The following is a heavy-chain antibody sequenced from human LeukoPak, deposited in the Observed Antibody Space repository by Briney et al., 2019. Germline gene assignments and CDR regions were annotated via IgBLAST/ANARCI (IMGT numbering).Heavy chain of an antibody. V-gene: IGHV3-7*03. CDR3: TTVSPTYYYDSSGPDY. D-gene: IGHD3-22*01. Sequence: GGSLRLSCAASGFTFSSYWMSWVRQAPGKGLEWVANIKQDGSEKYYVDSVKGRFTISRDNAKNSLYLQMNSLKTEDTAVYYCTTVSPTYYYDSSGPDYWGQGTLVTVSS. J-gene: IGHJ4*02. CDR2: IKQDGSEK. CDR1: GFTFSSYW.